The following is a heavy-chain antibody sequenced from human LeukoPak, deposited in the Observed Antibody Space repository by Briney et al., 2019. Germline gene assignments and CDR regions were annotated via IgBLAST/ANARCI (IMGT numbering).Heavy chain of an antibody. J-gene: IGHJ6*02. V-gene: IGHV4-61*02. D-gene: IGHD3-3*01. CDR3: ARDRLDYDFWSGYYYYGMDV. CDR2: IYTRGST. CDR1: GGSISSGSYY. Sequence: SETPSLTCTVSGGSISSGSYYWSWIRQPAGKGLEWIGRIYTRGSTNYNPSLKSRVTISVDTSKNQFSLKLSSVTAADTAVYYCARDRLDYDFWSGYYYYGMDVWGQGTTVTVSS.